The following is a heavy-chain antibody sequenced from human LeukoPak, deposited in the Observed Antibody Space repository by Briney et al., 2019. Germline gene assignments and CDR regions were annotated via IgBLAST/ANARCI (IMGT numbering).Heavy chain of an antibody. D-gene: IGHD3-10*01. V-gene: IGHV1-2*02. Sequence: ASVKVSCKASGYTFTGYYMHWVRQAPGQGLEWMGWINPNSGGTNYAQKFQGRVTITRDTSISTAYMELSRLRSDDTAVYYCAREVILWFGEPYYFDYWGQGTLVTVSS. CDR3: AREVILWFGEPYYFDY. J-gene: IGHJ4*02. CDR2: INPNSGGT. CDR1: GYTFTGYY.